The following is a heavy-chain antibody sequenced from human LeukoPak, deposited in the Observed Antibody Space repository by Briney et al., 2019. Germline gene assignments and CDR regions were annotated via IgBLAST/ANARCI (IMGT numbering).Heavy chain of an antibody. J-gene: IGHJ6*02. D-gene: IGHD4-17*01. CDR2: IYRAGDT. CDR3: AKGLRNYYYYGMDV. CDR1: GFTLSTYD. Sequence: GGSLRLSCAASGFTLSTYDMHWVRQPTGEGLEWVSIIYRAGDTYYADSVKGRFTISRDNSKNTLYLQMNSLRAEDTAVYYCAKGLRNYYYYGMDVWGQGTTVTVSS. V-gene: IGHV3-53*01.